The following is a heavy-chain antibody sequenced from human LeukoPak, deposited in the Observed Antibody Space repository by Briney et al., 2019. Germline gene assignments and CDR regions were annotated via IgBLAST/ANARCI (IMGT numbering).Heavy chain of an antibody. V-gene: IGHV3-49*03. CDR1: GFTFRDYV. CDR3: TGWWFNY. Sequence: GGSLRLSCTASGFTFRDYVMSWFRQAPGKGLEWIGLVKTKAVGETTEYDASVQGRFTISRDDSKGIAYLQMNSLTTEDTAVCWCTGWWFNYWGQGTQVTVSS. CDR2: VKTKAVGETT. J-gene: IGHJ4*02. D-gene: IGHD2-8*02.